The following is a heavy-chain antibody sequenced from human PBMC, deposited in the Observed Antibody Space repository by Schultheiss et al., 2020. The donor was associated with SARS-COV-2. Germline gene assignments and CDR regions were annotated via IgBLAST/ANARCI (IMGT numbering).Heavy chain of an antibody. CDR2: IRGSGGST. CDR1: GFTFSSYA. J-gene: IGHJ4*02. Sequence: GGSLRLSCAASGFTFSSYAMSWVRQAPGKGLEWVSAIRGSGGSTYYADSVKGRFTISRDNSKNTLYLQMNSLRAEDTAVYYCAKSHYYDSSGYYYHFDYWGQGTLVTVSS. CDR3: AKSHYYDSSGYYYHFDY. V-gene: IGHV3-23*01. D-gene: IGHD3-22*01.